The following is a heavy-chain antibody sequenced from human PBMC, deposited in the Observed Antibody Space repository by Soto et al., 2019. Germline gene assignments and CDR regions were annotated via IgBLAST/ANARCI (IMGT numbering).Heavy chain of an antibody. D-gene: IGHD3-3*01. CDR2: IIPILGIA. V-gene: IGHV1-69*04. CDR1: GGTFSSYT. Sequence: SVKVSCKASGGTFSSYTISWVRQAPGQGLEWMGRIIPILGIANYAQKFQGRVTITADKSTSTAYMELSSLRSEDTAVYYCARENRFLEWLLSLSYYYYGMDVWGQGTTVTVSS. J-gene: IGHJ6*02. CDR3: ARENRFLEWLLSLSYYYYGMDV.